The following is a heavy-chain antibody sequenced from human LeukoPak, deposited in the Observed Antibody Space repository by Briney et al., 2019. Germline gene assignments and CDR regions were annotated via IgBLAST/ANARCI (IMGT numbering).Heavy chain of an antibody. CDR3: AKDSGRDYFDY. CDR1: GFTFSSYG. D-gene: IGHD1-14*01. Sequence: PGGSLRLSRAASGFTFSSYGMHWVRQAPGKGLEWVAVIWYDGSNKYYADSVKGRFTISRDNSKNTLYLQMNSLRAEDTAVYYCAKDSGRDYFDYWGQGTLVTVSS. J-gene: IGHJ4*02. CDR2: IWYDGSNK. V-gene: IGHV3-33*06.